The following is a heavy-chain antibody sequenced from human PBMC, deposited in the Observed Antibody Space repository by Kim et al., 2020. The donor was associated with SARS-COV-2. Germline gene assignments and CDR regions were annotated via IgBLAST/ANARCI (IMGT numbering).Heavy chain of an antibody. CDR1: GFTFGDYA. Sequence: GGSLRLSCTASGFTFGDYAMSWFRQAPGKGLEWVGFIRSKAYGGTTEYAASVKGRFTISRDDSKSIAYLQMNSLKTEDTAVYYCTREPSGLYLSYYGMDVWGQGTTVTVSS. J-gene: IGHJ6*02. V-gene: IGHV3-49*03. D-gene: IGHD6-19*01. CDR3: TREPSGLYLSYYGMDV. CDR2: IRSKAYGGTT.